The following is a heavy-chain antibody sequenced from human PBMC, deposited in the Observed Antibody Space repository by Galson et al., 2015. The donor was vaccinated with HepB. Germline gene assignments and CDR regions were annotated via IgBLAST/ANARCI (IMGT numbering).Heavy chain of an antibody. CDR2: ITAGGIDT. CDR1: GFTLSAYG. D-gene: IGHD3-3*01. J-gene: IGHJ4*02. Sequence: SLRLSCAASGFTLSAYGMRWVRQAPGEGLEWVSAITAGGIDTFDADSVKGRFTISRDSSKNTLFLQMNNLRADDTAIYYCARGRFGNLWSYFDSWGQGILVTVSS. V-gene: IGHV3-23*01. CDR3: ARGRFGNLWSYFDS.